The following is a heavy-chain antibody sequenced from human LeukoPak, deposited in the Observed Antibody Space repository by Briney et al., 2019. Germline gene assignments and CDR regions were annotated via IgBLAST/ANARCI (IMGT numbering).Heavy chain of an antibody. CDR3: ARDRGQQLVTRYYYYMDV. J-gene: IGHJ6*03. Sequence: GASVKVSSKASGGTFSSYTISWVRQAPGQGLEWMGRIIPILGIANYAQKFQGRVTITADKSTSTAYMELSSLRSEDTAVYYCARDRGQQLVTRYYYYMDVWGKGTTVTVSS. CDR1: GGTFSSYT. V-gene: IGHV1-69*04. CDR2: IIPILGIA. D-gene: IGHD6-13*01.